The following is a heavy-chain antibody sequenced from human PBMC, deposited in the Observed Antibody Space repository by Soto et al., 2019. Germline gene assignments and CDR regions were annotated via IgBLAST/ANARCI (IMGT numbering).Heavy chain of an antibody. D-gene: IGHD6-19*01. CDR1: GFSLSTSGMC. Sequence: SGPTLVNPTQTLTLTCTFSGFSLSTSGMCVSWIRQPPGKALEWLARIDWDDDKYYSTSLKTRLTISKDTSKNQVVLTMTNMDPVDTATYYCARGFGSSGWYVFDYWGQGTLVTVSS. CDR2: IDWDDDK. V-gene: IGHV2-70*11. CDR3: ARGFGSSGWYVFDY. J-gene: IGHJ4*02.